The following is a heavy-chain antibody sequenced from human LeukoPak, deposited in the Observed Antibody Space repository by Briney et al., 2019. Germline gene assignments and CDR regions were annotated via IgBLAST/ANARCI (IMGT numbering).Heavy chain of an antibody. CDR1: GYTFTGHY. CDR2: INPNSGDT. Sequence: ASVNVSCKASGYTFTGHYMYWVRQAPGQGLECMGWINPNSGDTNYAQNFQGRVTMTRDTSITTAYMELSRLKFDDTAVYYCARDRSMEVGPSTDYFDFWGQGTLVTVSS. J-gene: IGHJ4*02. V-gene: IGHV1-2*02. D-gene: IGHD1-26*01. CDR3: ARDRSMEVGPSTDYFDF.